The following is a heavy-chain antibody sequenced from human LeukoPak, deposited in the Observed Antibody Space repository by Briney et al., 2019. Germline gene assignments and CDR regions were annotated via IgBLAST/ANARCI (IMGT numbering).Heavy chain of an antibody. CDR3: ARHRGYCSSTSCSYNWFDP. Sequence: SETLSLTCTVSGGSISTYFWTWIRQPPGKGLEWIGYIYYSGSTKYNPSLKSRVTMSVDTSKNRFSLKLSSVTAADTAVYYCARHRGYCSSTSCSYNWFDPWGQGTLVTVSS. D-gene: IGHD2-2*03. J-gene: IGHJ5*02. CDR2: IYYSGST. V-gene: IGHV4-59*08. CDR1: GGSISTYF.